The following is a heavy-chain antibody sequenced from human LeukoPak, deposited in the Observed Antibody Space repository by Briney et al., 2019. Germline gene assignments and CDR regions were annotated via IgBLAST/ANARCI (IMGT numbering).Heavy chain of an antibody. CDR2: IIPIFGTA. J-gene: IGHJ4*02. CDR1: GGTFSSYA. V-gene: IGHV1-69*05. CDR3: ASSGYSYGYEYYFDY. Sequence: SVKVSCKASGGTFSSYAISWVRQAPGQGLEWMGGIIPIFGTANYAQKFQGRATITTDESTSTAYMELSSLRSEDTAVYYCASSGYSYGYEYYFDYWGQGTLVTVSS. D-gene: IGHD5-18*01.